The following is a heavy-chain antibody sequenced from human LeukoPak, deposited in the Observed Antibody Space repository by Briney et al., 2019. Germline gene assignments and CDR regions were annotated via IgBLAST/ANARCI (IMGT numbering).Heavy chain of an antibody. J-gene: IGHJ4*02. V-gene: IGHV3-74*01. CDR1: EFTFSSYW. CDR3: VRSYDY. CDR2: INPDGSTR. Sequence: PGGSLRLSCAASEFTFSSYWMHWVRQAPGKGLVWVSCINPDGSTRNYADSVKGRFTISRDNAKNTLYLQMNSLKVEDTAVYHCVRSYDYWGRGTLVTVSS.